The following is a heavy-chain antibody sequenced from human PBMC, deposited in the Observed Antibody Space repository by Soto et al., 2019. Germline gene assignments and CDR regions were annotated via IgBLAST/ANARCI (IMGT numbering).Heavy chain of an antibody. V-gene: IGHV4-59*01. CDR1: GGSISSYY. CDR2: IYYSGST. CDR3: ARVRGYSYGYQEFDY. J-gene: IGHJ4*02. Sequence: SETLSLTCTVSGGSISSYYWSWIRQPLGKGLEWIGYIYYSGSTNYNPSLKSRVTISVDTSKNQFSLKLSSVTAADTAVYYCARVRGYSYGYQEFDYWGQGTLVTVSS. D-gene: IGHD5-18*01.